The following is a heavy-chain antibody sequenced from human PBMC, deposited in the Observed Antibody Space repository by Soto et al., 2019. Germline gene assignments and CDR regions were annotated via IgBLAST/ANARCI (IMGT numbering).Heavy chain of an antibody. Sequence: ETLSLTCTVSGGSISSSSYYWGWIRQPPGKGLEWVSYISGGSTTIYYADSVKGRFTISRDNAKNSLYLQMNSLRAEDTAVYYCVRDGLSSSWYRYFDLWGRGTLVTVSS. D-gene: IGHD6-13*01. CDR1: GGSISSSS. J-gene: IGHJ2*01. V-gene: IGHV3-48*01. CDR3: VRDGLSSSWYRYFDL. CDR2: ISGGSTTI.